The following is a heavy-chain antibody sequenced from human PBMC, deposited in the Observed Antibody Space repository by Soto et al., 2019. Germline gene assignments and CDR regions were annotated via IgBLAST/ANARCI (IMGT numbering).Heavy chain of an antibody. V-gene: IGHV3-73*02. J-gene: IGHJ6*01. CDR1: GFTFSGSA. Sequence: EVQLVESGGGLVQPGGSLKLSCAASGFTFSGSAMHWVRQASGKGLEWVGRIRSKANSYATAYAASVKGRFTISRDDSKNRKYLQMNSLNTGATAVYYCTRYNYGSGSYYSQQPYYCYGMDVWGQGTTVTVSS. CDR3: TRYNYGSGSYYSQQPYYCYGMDV. CDR2: IRSKANSYAT. D-gene: IGHD3-10*01.